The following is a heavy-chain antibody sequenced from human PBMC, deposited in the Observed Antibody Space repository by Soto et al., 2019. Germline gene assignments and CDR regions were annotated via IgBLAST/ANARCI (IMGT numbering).Heavy chain of an antibody. CDR1: GFTFSSYA. Sequence: VQLVESGGGVVQPGRSLRLSCAASGFTFSSYAMHWVRQAPGKGLEWVAVMSYDGSNKYYADSVKGRFTISRDNSKYTLFLQMNSLRAEDTAMYYCARDEVWDYWGQGTLVTVSS. CDR3: ARDEVWDY. J-gene: IGHJ4*02. V-gene: IGHV3-30-3*01. D-gene: IGHD2-21*01. CDR2: MSYDGSNK.